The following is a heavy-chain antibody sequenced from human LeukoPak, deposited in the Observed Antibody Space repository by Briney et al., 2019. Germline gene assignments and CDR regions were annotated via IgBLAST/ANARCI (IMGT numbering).Heavy chain of an antibody. CDR2: IKQDGSEK. Sequence: GGSLRLSCVASGFIFSSSWMCWVRQAPGKGLEWVANIKQDGSEKYYVDSVKGRFTISRDNAKNSLYPQMNSLRAEDTAVHYCARDEGWGIAARRFYYGYWGQGTLVTVSS. D-gene: IGHD6-6*01. CDR1: GFIFSSSW. V-gene: IGHV3-7*01. J-gene: IGHJ4*02. CDR3: ARDEGWGIAARRFYYGY.